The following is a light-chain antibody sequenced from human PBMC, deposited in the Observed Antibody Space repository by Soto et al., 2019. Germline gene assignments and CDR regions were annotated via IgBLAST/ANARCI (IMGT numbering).Light chain of an antibody. J-gene: IGKJ3*01. Sequence: DIQMTQSPSSLSASVGDRVTITCRTSHDIRSDLGWFQQKPGKAPKRLIYAASTLQSRVPSRFSGSRSGTEFTLTISSLQPEDFATYYCLQHNSYPFTFGPGTKVDIK. CDR3: LQHNSYPFT. CDR1: HDIRSD. V-gene: IGKV1-17*01. CDR2: AAS.